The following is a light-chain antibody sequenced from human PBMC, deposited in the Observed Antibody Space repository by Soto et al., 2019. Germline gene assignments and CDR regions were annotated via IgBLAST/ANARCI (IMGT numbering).Light chain of an antibody. CDR2: DVS. CDR1: SSDDGGYNY. J-gene: IGLJ1*01. V-gene: IGLV2-14*01. CDR3: SSYTSSLFV. Sequence: QSVLTQPASVSGSPGQSITISCTGTSSDDGGYNYVSWYQQHPGKAPKLMIYDVSNRPSGVSNRFSGSKSGNTASLTISGLQAEDEADYYCSSYTSSLFVFGTGTKVTVL.